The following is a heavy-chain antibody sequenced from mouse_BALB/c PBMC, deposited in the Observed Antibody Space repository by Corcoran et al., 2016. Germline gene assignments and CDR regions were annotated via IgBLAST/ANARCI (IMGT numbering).Heavy chain of an antibody. CDR3: ARRVYYGSSYGYVDV. Sequence: QIQLQQSGPELVKHGASVKISCKASGYTFTDYYINWVQQKPGQGLEWIGWIYPGSGNTKYNEKFKGKATLTVDTSSSTAYMQLSSLTSEDTAVYFCARRVYYGSSYGYVDVWGAGTTVTVSS. D-gene: IGHD1-1*01. V-gene: IGHV1-84*02. CDR1: GYTFTDYY. J-gene: IGHJ1*01. CDR2: IYPGSGNT.